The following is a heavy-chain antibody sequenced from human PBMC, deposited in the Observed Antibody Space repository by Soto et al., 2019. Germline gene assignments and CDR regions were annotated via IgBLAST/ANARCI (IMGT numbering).Heavy chain of an antibody. J-gene: IGHJ4*02. CDR3: AHRNVEGVAERTNTFDY. V-gene: IGHV2-5*02. CDR1: GFSLSTGGVV. D-gene: IGHD2-15*01. CDR2: IYWEDDK. Sequence: QITLKESGPTLVKPTQTLTLTCTFSGFSLSTGGVVVGWIRQPPGKALEWLALIYWEDDKRYTPSLQHRLTITKTSYSQVVLTMANMDPVDTATYYCAHRNVEGVAERTNTFDYWGQGTLVTVSS.